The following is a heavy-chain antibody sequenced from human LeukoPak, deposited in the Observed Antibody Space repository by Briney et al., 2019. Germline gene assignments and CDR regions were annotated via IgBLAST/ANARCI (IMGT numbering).Heavy chain of an antibody. J-gene: IGHJ4*02. Sequence: GGSLRLSCAASGFTFSSYSMNWVRQASGKGLEWVSYISGSSSTIYYADSVRGRFTISRDSAKNSLYLQMNTLRDEDTAVYYCARDGYGDYTFDYWGRGTLVTVSS. CDR2: ISGSSSTI. D-gene: IGHD4-17*01. V-gene: IGHV3-48*02. CDR3: ARDGYGDYTFDY. CDR1: GFTFSSYS.